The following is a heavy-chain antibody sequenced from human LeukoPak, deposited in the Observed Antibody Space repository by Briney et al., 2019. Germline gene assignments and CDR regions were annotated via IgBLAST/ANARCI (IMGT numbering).Heavy chain of an antibody. J-gene: IGHJ5*02. CDR3: ARERARAYNWFDP. Sequence: ASVKVSCKASGYTFTSYAMHWVRQAPGQRFEWMGWINAGNGNTKYSQKFQGRVTITRDTSASTAYMELSSLRSEDTAVYYCARERARAYNWFDPWGQGTLVTVSS. V-gene: IGHV1-3*01. CDR1: GYTFTSYA. CDR2: INAGNGNT.